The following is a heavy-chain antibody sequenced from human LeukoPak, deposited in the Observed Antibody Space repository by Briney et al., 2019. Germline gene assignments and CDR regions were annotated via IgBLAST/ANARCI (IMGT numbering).Heavy chain of an antibody. D-gene: IGHD3-10*01. Sequence: SETLSLTCTVSGGSISSYYWSWIRQPPGKGLEWIGYIYYSGSTNYNPSLKGRVTISVDTSKNQFSLKLSSVTAADTAVYYCARAGRFGELLDFDYWGQGTLVTVSS. CDR2: IYYSGST. CDR1: GGSISSYY. J-gene: IGHJ4*02. CDR3: ARAGRFGELLDFDY. V-gene: IGHV4-59*01.